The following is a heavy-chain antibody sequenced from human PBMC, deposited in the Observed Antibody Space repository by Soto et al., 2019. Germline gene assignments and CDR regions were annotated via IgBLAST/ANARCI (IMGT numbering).Heavy chain of an antibody. J-gene: IGHJ6*02. Sequence: SXTLSLTCTVSGESITIAPYYWCWIRQTPGKVLEWMGSLSYSGSTKYNPSLKSRVTISVDTSKNQFSLKVSSVTAADTAVYYCATASGSTYGGPYYYYGLDVWGQGTTVTVSS. CDR1: GESITIAPYY. CDR3: ATASGSTYGGPYYYYGLDV. CDR2: LSYSGST. V-gene: IGHV4-39*07. D-gene: IGHD2-15*01.